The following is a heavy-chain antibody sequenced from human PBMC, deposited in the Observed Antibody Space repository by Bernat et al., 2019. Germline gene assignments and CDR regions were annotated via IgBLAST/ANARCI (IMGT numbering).Heavy chain of an antibody. V-gene: IGHV2-70*04. CDR2: IDWDDDK. CDR1: GFSLSTSGMR. Sequence: QVTLKESGPALVKPTQTLTLTCTFSGFSLSTSGMRVSWIRQPPGKALEWLARIDWDDDKFYSTSLKTRLTISKDTSKNQVVRTMTNMDPVDTATYYCARTALHLGELSPEYYFDYWGQGTLVTVSS. J-gene: IGHJ4*02. CDR3: ARTALHLGELSPEYYFDY. D-gene: IGHD3-16*02.